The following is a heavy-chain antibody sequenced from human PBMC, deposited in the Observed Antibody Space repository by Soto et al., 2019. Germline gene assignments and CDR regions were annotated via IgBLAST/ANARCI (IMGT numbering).Heavy chain of an antibody. V-gene: IGHV3-23*01. CDR1: GFTLSSYA. CDR2: ISGSGGST. CDR3: AKDVDYRNYVNSFDY. D-gene: IGHD4-4*01. J-gene: IGHJ4*02. Sequence: EVQLLESGGGLVQPGGSLRLSCAASGFTLSSYAMSWVRQAPGKGLEWVSAISGSGGSTDYADSVKGRFTISRDNSKNPLYLQMNSLRAEDTAVYYCAKDVDYRNYVNSFDYWGQGTLVTVSS.